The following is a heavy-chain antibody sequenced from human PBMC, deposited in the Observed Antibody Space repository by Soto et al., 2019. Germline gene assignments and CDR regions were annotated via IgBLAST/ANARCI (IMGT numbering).Heavy chain of an antibody. CDR3: AVGGRGTSHLVYYFDY. CDR1: GFTFSSYA. Sequence: GGSLRLSCAASGFTFSSYAMHWVRQAPGKGLEWVAVISYDGSNKYYADSVKGRFTISRDNSKNTLYLQMNSLRAEDTAVYYCAVGGRGTSHLVYYFDYWGQGTLVTVSS. V-gene: IGHV3-30-3*01. CDR2: ISYDGSNK. J-gene: IGHJ4*02. D-gene: IGHD1-26*01.